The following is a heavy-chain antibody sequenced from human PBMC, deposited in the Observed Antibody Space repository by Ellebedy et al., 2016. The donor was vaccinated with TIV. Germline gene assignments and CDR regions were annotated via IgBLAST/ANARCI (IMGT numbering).Heavy chain of an antibody. CDR3: ARDLGSITGISWFDP. CDR2: MNPNSGNT. D-gene: IGHD1-14*01. J-gene: IGHJ5*02. V-gene: IGHV1-8*01. Sequence: APVKVSCXASGYTFTSYDINWVRQATGQGLEWMGWMNPNSGNTGYAQKFQGRVTMTRNTSISTVYMELSSLRSEDTAVYYCARDLGSITGISWFDPWGQGTLVTVSS. CDR1: GYTFTSYD.